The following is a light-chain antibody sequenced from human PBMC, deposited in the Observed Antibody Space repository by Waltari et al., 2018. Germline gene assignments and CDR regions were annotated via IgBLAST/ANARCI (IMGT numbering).Light chain of an antibody. CDR2: GAS. V-gene: IGKV3-20*01. CDR3: QQYGSSPWT. J-gene: IGKJ1*01. CDR1: QSVSSSY. Sequence: EIVLTQSPGTLSLSPGERATLSCRASQSVSSSYLAWYQQKPVQAPSLLIYGASRRATGIPDRFSGSGSGTDFTLTISRLEPEDFAVYYCQQYGSSPWTFGQGTKVEIK.